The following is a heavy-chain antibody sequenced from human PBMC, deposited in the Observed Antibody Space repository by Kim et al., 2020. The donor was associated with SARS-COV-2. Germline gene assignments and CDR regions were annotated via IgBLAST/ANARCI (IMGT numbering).Heavy chain of an antibody. V-gene: IGHV1-18*01. D-gene: IGHD2-2*01. Sequence: ASVKVSCKASGYTFTSYGISWVRQAPGQGLEWMGWISAYNGNTNYAQKLQGRVTMTTDTSTSTAYMELRSLRSDDTAVYYCARDFPRPYCSSTSCYGARDFDYWGQGTLVTVSS. CDR1: GYTFTSYG. CDR2: ISAYNGNT. CDR3: ARDFPRPYCSSTSCYGARDFDY. J-gene: IGHJ4*02.